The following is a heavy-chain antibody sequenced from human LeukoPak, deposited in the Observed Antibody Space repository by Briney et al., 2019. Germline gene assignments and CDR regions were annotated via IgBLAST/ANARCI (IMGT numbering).Heavy chain of an antibody. Sequence: PGGSLRLSCAASGFTFSSYWMHWVRQAPGKGLLWVSRINSDGSSTSYADSVKGRYTISKDNAKNTLYLQMNSLRAEDTAVYYCASLPTFRSGYSGWGQGTLVTVSS. V-gene: IGHV3-74*01. CDR3: ASLPTFRSGYSG. J-gene: IGHJ4*02. CDR2: INSDGSST. CDR1: GFTFSSYW. D-gene: IGHD3-3*01.